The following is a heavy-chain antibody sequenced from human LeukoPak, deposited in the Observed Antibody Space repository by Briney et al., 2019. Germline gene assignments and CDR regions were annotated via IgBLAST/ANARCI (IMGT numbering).Heavy chain of an antibody. CDR1: GFTFSSYW. V-gene: IGHV3-7*01. Sequence: QAGGSLRLSCAASGFTFSSYWMSWVRQAPGKGLEWVANIKQDGSEKYYVDSVKGRFTISRDNAKNSLYLQMNSLRAEDTAVYYCARDGLDIVVVPAAPAEVTYYYYMDVWGKGTTVTVSS. D-gene: IGHD2-2*03. CDR2: IKQDGSEK. J-gene: IGHJ6*03. CDR3: ARDGLDIVVVPAAPAEVTYYYYMDV.